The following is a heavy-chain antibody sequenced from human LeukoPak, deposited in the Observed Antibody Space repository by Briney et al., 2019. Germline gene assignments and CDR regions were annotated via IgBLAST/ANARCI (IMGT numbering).Heavy chain of an antibody. CDR3: ARVPLRITMVRGVTTPFQHSYFDY. V-gene: IGHV1-69*02. J-gene: IGHJ4*02. CDR2: IIPILGIA. CDR1: GGTFSSYT. D-gene: IGHD3-10*01. Sequence: SVKLSCKASGGTFSSYTISWVRQAPGQGLEWMGKIIPILGIANYAQKVQGRVTITADKSTSTAYMELSSLRSEDTAVYYCARVPLRITMVRGVTTPFQHSYFDYWGQGTLVTVSS.